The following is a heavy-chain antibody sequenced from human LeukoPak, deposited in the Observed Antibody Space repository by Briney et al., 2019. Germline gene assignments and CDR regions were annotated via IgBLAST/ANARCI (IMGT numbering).Heavy chain of an antibody. J-gene: IGHJ2*01. V-gene: IGHV1-69*13. CDR2: IIPIFGTA. CDR1: GGTFSSYA. Sequence: SVRVSCKASGGTFSSYAISWVRQAPGQGLEWMGGIIPIFGTANYAQKFQGRVTITADESTSTAYMELSSLRSEDTAVYYCAIESLTSFGVAVVCDLWGRGTLVTVSS. CDR3: AIESLTSFGVAVVCDL. D-gene: IGHD3-3*01.